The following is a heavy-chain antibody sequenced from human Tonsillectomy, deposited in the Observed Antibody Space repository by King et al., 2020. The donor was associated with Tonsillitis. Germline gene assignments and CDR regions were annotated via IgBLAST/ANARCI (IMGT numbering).Heavy chain of an antibody. CDR2: IKSKTDGGTK. V-gene: IGHV3-15*01. D-gene: IGHD3-3*01. CDR3: ATDCFTKDFDY. Sequence: VQLVESGGGLVKPGGSLRLSCAASGFTFSNAWMSWVRQAPGKGLEWVGRIKSKTDGGTKDYAAPGQGRFTISRDDYKSTVYLHMNSMRTEDTAVYYCATDCFTKDFDYWGQGTLVTVSS. CDR1: GFTFSNAW. J-gene: IGHJ4*02.